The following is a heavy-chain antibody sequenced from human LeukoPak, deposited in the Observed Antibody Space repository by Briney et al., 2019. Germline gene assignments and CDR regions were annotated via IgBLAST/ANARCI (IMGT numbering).Heavy chain of an antibody. D-gene: IGHD3-22*01. CDR1: GFTFSDYY. CDR3: AKVVNSGYYYYFDY. Sequence: GGSLRLSCAASGFTFSDYYMSWIRQAPGKGLEWVSYISSSGSGTYYPDSVKGRFTISRDNSKNTLFLQMNSLRVEDTAVYYCAKVVNSGYYYYFDYWGQGTLVTVSS. J-gene: IGHJ4*02. CDR2: ISSSGSGT. V-gene: IGHV3-11*01.